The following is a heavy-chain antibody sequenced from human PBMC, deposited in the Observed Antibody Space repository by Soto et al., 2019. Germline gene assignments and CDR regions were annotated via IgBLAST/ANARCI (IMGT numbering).Heavy chain of an antibody. V-gene: IGHV4-39*01. CDR1: GDSISSSNYF. Sequence: SETLSLTCTVSGDSISSSNYFWGLIRQPPGKGLEWIGTIFYSGSTYYNPSLKSRVTISVDTSKNQFSLKLTSVTAADTALYYCARRYGWLYFDYWGQGSLVTVSS. CDR3: ARRYGWLYFDY. CDR2: IFYSGST. J-gene: IGHJ4*02. D-gene: IGHD3-10*01.